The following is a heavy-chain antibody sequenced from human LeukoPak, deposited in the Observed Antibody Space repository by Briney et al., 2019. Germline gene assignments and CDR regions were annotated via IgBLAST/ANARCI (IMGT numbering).Heavy chain of an antibody. CDR3: ARDTQAAAGTSWFDP. D-gene: IGHD6-13*01. Sequence: GGSLRLSCAASGFTFSSYAMHWVRQAPGKGLEWVAVISYDGSNKYYADSVKGRFTISRDNSKNTLYLQMNSLRAEDTAVYYCARDTQAAAGTSWFDPWGQGTLVTVSS. V-gene: IGHV3-30-3*01. CDR1: GFTFSSYA. CDR2: ISYDGSNK. J-gene: IGHJ5*02.